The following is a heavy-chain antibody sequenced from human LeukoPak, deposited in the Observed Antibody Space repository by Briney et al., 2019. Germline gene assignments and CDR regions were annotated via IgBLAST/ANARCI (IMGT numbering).Heavy chain of an antibody. D-gene: IGHD1-1*01. CDR1: GFTFSSYS. CDR3: ATDGMSDDNGNWFDP. CDR2: ISKSSSTT. Sequence: GGPLRLSCAVSGFTFSSYSMNWVRQAPGKGLEWISYISKSSSTTYYADSVKGRFTISRDNAKNSLYLQMNSLRDEDTAVYYCATDGMSDDNGNWFDPWGQGTLVTVSS. J-gene: IGHJ5*02. V-gene: IGHV3-48*02.